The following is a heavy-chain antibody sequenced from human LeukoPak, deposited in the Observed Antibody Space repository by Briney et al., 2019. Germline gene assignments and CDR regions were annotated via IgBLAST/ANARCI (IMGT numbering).Heavy chain of an antibody. Sequence: SETLSLTCTVSGGFIGNYYWSWIRQPPGKGLEWIGYIYYSGSTNYNPSLKSRVTISVDTSKNQFSLKVSSVTAADTAVHYCARRSRVGATYYFDYWGQGTLVTVSS. D-gene: IGHD1-26*01. J-gene: IGHJ4*02. CDR2: IYYSGST. CDR3: ARRSRVGATYYFDY. V-gene: IGHV4-59*08. CDR1: GGFIGNYY.